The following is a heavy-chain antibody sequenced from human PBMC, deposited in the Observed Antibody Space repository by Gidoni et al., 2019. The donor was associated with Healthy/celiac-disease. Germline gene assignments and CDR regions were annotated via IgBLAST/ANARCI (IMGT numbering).Heavy chain of an antibody. CDR1: GGSFSGYY. J-gene: IGHJ4*02. Sequence: QVQLQQWGAGLLKPSETLSPTRAVYGGSFSGYYWSWIRQPPGKGLEWIGEINHSGSTNYNPSLKSRVTISVDTSKNQFSLKLSSVTAADTAVYYCAGHLRYFDYWGQGTLVTVSS. V-gene: IGHV4-34*01. CDR3: AGHLRYFDY. CDR2: INHSGST.